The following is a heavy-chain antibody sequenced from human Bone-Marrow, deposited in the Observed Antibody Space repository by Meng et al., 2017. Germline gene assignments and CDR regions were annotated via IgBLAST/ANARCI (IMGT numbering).Heavy chain of an antibody. V-gene: IGHV1-2*06. Sequence: ASVKVSCKASGYTFTGYYMHWVRQAPGQGLEWMGRINPNSGGTNYAQKFQGRVTLTRDTSIRTAYMDLSRLTSDDTAVYFCAKEGEMATIQTFGYYAMDVWGQGTTVTVSS. CDR3: AKEGEMATIQTFGYYAMDV. CDR1: GYTFTGYY. J-gene: IGHJ6*02. D-gene: IGHD5-24*01. CDR2: INPNSGGT.